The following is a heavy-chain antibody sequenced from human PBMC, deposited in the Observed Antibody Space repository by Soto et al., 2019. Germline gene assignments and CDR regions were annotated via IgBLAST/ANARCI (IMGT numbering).Heavy chain of an antibody. Sequence: GGSLRLSCAASGFTFSSYSMNLFRQAPGKGLEWISHISGSSSSIYYADSVKGRFTISRDNAKNSLYLQMNSLRAEDTAVYYCAREVLLRIWGQGKMVTVSS. CDR3: AREVLLRI. D-gene: IGHD3-10*01. V-gene: IGHV3-48*01. CDR2: ISGSSSSI. J-gene: IGHJ3*02. CDR1: GFTFSSYS.